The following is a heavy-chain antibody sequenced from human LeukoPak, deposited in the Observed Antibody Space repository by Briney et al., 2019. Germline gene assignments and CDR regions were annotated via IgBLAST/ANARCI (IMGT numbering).Heavy chain of an antibody. Sequence: PSETLCLTCTASGGSISSSSYYWGWLRQPPGKGLEWIGSIYYSGSTYYNPSLKSRVTISVDTSKNQFSLKQSSVTAADTAVYYCASRGSHYWFDPGGQGTLVTVSS. V-gene: IGHV4-39*01. CDR1: GGSISSSSYY. CDR2: IYYSGST. J-gene: IGHJ5*02. D-gene: IGHD1-26*01. CDR3: ASRGSHYWFDP.